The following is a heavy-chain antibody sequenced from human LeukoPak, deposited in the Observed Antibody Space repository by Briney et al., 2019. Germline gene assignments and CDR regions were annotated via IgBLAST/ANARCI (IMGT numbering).Heavy chain of an antibody. CDR1: GFTFSSYA. J-gene: IGHJ4*02. Sequence: GGSLRLSCAASGFTFSSYAMSWVRQAPRKGLEWVSTITGSGGSTYYADSVKGRFTISTDNSKNTLYLQMNSLRAEDTAVYYCAKPPPDSSSWLFDYWGQGTLVTVSS. CDR2: ITGSGGST. D-gene: IGHD6-13*01. CDR3: AKPPPDSSSWLFDY. V-gene: IGHV3-23*01.